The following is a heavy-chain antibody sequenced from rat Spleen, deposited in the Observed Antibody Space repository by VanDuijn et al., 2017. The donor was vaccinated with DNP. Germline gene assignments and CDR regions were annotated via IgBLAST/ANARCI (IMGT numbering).Heavy chain of an antibody. CDR1: GFTFSDYN. CDR2: ISYDGSST. CDR3: ATHGFIATISTGAMDV. J-gene: IGHJ4*01. D-gene: IGHD1-2*01. Sequence: EVQLVEPGGGLVQPGRSLKLSCAASGFTFSDYNMAWVRQAPKKGLEWVATISYDGSSTYYRDSVKGRFTISRDNAKSNLYLQMDSLRCEDTGTYYCATHGFIATISTGAMDVWGQGTSVTVSS. V-gene: IGHV5-7*01.